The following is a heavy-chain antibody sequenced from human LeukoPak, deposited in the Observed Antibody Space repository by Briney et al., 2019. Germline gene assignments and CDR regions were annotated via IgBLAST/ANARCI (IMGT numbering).Heavy chain of an antibody. V-gene: IGHV1-8*01. J-gene: IGHJ4*02. CDR1: GYTFTSYD. D-gene: IGHD6-6*01. CDR2: MNPNSGNT. CDR3: ARVSSLVRHHLDY. Sequence: ASVKVSCKASGYTFTSYDINWVRQATGQGLEWMGWMNPNSGNTGYAQKFQGRVTMTRDTSISTAYMELSSLRSEDTAVYYCARVSSLVRHHLDYWGQGTLVTVCS.